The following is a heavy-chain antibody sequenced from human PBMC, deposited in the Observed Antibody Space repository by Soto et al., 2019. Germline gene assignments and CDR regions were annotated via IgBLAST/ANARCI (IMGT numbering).Heavy chain of an antibody. V-gene: IGHV1-2*02. Sequence: ASVKVSCKASGYTFTGYYMHWVRQAPGQGLEWMGWINPNSGGTNYAQKFQGRVTMTRDTSISTAYMELSRLRSDDTAVYYCASRVGYCSGGSCYRKPFDYWGQGTLVPVSS. D-gene: IGHD2-15*01. CDR1: GYTFTGYY. CDR3: ASRVGYCSGGSCYRKPFDY. CDR2: INPNSGGT. J-gene: IGHJ4*02.